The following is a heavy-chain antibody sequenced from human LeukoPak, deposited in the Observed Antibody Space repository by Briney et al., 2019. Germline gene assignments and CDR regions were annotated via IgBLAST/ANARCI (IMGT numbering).Heavy chain of an antibody. D-gene: IGHD1-26*01. CDR3: TTDIVVGATRTTDY. V-gene: IGHV3-15*01. Sequence: GGSLRLSCAASGFTFSNAWMSWVRQAPGKGLEWVGRIKSKTDGGTTDYAAPVKGRFTISRDDSKNTLYLQMNSLKTEDTAVYYCTTDIVVGATRTTDYWGQGTLVTVYS. J-gene: IGHJ4*02. CDR2: IKSKTDGGTT. CDR1: GFTFSNAW.